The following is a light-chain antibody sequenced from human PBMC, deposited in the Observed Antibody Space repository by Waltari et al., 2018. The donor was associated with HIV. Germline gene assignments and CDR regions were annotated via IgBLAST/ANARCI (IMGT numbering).Light chain of an antibody. CDR2: DNN. Sequence: QSVLTQPPSVSAAPGQKVTLSCSGSSSNIGNTHVSWYQQLPVTAPKLLIYDNNKRPSGIPDRFSGSNSGTSATLGITGLQTGDEADYYCGTWDSSLSAVVFGGGTKLTVL. J-gene: IGLJ3*02. CDR1: SSNIGNTH. V-gene: IGLV1-51*01. CDR3: GTWDSSLSAVV.